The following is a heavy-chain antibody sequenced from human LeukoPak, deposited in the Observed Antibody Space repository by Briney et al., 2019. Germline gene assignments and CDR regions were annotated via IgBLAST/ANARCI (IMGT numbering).Heavy chain of an antibody. V-gene: IGHV3-11*04. Sequence: KTGGSLRLSCTASGFTFTDYYVNWIRQAPGKRLEWLSHIGSSGNHIYYADSVKGRFTISRDNARNSLYLQMDSLRADDTGVYYCARSSPDWVVIDGGSHYFDHWGQGTLVTVSS. CDR2: IGSSGNHI. CDR1: GFTFTDYY. D-gene: IGHD1-26*01. CDR3: ARSSPDWVVIDGGSHYFDH. J-gene: IGHJ4*02.